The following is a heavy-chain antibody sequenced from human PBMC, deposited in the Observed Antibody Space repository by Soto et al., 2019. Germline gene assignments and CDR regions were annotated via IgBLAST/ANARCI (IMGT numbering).Heavy chain of an antibody. Sequence: QVQLVESGGGLVKPGESLRVSCTASGFSFGDYYMSWIRQAPGKGLEWISYISHNSDSFYYADSVKGRFTVSRDNSKNSLFLQMDNLRAEDTAVYYCAREDLCTTGTRLLLRRKTNYFDYWGPGTQVTVSS. CDR3: AREDLCTTGTRLLLRRKTNYFDY. D-gene: IGHD2-8*01. CDR2: ISHNSDSF. V-gene: IGHV3-11*01. CDR1: GFSFGDYY. J-gene: IGHJ4*02.